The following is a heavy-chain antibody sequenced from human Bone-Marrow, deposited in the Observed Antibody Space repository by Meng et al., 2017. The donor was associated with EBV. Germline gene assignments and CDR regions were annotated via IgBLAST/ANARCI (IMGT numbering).Heavy chain of an antibody. CDR3: ARGEVRAVIITYFDS. J-gene: IGHJ4*02. V-gene: IGHV4-39*07. CDR1: GECISGGGFH. Sequence: LQLQGSGPGLVKPSETLSLTCSASGECISGGGFHWSWIRQFPGKGLEYMGSIRHGRTTYYNPSLLSRVSISADMSNNRFSLTLKSVTAADTAKYYCARGEVRAVIITYFDSWGQGTLVTVSS. D-gene: IGHD3-10*01. CDR2: IRHGRTT.